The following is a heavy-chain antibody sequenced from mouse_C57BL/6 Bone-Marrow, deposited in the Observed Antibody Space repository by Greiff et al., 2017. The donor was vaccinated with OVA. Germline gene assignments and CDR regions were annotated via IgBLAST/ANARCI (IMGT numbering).Heavy chain of an antibody. CDR1: GYTFTSYW. CDR3: TRFITTVVPFDY. J-gene: IGHJ2*01. CDR2: IYPGNSDT. V-gene: IGHV1-5*01. Sequence: VQLQQSGTVLARPGASVKMSCKTSGYTFTSYWMHWVKQRPGQGLEWIGAIYPGNSDTSYNQKFKGKAKLTAVTSASTAYMELSSLTNEDSAVYYCTRFITTVVPFDYWGQGTTLTVSS. D-gene: IGHD1-1*01.